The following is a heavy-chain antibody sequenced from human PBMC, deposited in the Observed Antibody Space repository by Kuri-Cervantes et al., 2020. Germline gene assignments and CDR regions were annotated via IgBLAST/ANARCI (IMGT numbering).Heavy chain of an antibody. V-gene: IGHV3-48*01. D-gene: IGHD6-19*01. CDR2: ISSSSSSR. CDR1: GFRFSRYS. CDR3: ASKKLSSGYYYYYMDV. Sequence: GESLKISCAASGFRFSRYSMMWVRQAPGKGLEWVSYISSSSSSRYNADSVEGRFTISRDNAKNSLYLQMNSLRAEDTAVYYCASKKLSSGYYYYYMDVWGKGTTVTVSS. J-gene: IGHJ6*03.